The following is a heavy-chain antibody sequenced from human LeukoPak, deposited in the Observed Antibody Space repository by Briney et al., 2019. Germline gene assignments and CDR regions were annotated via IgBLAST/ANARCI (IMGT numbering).Heavy chain of an antibody. CDR1: GFTFSSYW. D-gene: IGHD1-26*01. Sequence: GGSLRLSCAASGFTFSSYWMNWARQAPGKGLEWVASINHNGNVNYYVDSVKGRFTISRDNSKNTLYLQMNSLRAEDTAVYYCAKDVWRYSGSYYDFDYWGQGTLVTVSS. CDR3: AKDVWRYSGSYYDFDY. CDR2: INHNGNVN. V-gene: IGHV3-7*03. J-gene: IGHJ4*02.